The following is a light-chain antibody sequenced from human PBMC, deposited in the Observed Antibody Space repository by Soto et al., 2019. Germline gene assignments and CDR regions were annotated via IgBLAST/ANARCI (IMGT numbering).Light chain of an antibody. CDR3: SSYTGSGTLYV. Sequence: QPVLTQPASVSGSPGQSITISCTGTSSDVGGYNYVSWYQQHPGKAPKLIIYNVSDRPSGVSNRFSGSKSGNKASLTISGFQAEDEADYSCSSYTGSGTLYVFGTGTKVTVL. V-gene: IGLV2-14*03. CDR1: SSDVGGYNY. J-gene: IGLJ1*01. CDR2: NVS.